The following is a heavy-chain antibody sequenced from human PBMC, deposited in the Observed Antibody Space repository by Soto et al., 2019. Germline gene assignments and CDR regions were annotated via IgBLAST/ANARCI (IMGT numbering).Heavy chain of an antibody. CDR1: GGSFSGYY. CDR3: ARGGPDVLVVVVANGNWFDP. Sequence: SETLSLTCGVYGGSFSGYYWSWIRQPPGKGLEWIGEITHSGSANYNPSLKSRVTISVDTSKNQFSLKLSSVTAADTAVYYCARGGPDVLVVVVANGNWFDPWGEGTMVTVYS. D-gene: IGHD2-15*01. CDR2: ITHSGSA. V-gene: IGHV4-34*01. J-gene: IGHJ5*02.